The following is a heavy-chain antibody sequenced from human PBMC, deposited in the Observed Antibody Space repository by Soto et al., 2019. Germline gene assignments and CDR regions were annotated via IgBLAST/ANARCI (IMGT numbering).Heavy chain of an antibody. J-gene: IGHJ5*02. CDR1: GGSFSGYY. Sequence: SETLSLTCAVYGGSFSGYYWSWIRQPPGKGLEWIGEINHSGSTNYNPSLKSRVTISVDTSKNQFSLKLSSVTAADTAVYYCARGGPYYDYVWGSYRPDFDPWGQGTLVTV. V-gene: IGHV4-34*01. CDR2: INHSGST. D-gene: IGHD3-16*02. CDR3: ARGGPYYDYVWGSYRPDFDP.